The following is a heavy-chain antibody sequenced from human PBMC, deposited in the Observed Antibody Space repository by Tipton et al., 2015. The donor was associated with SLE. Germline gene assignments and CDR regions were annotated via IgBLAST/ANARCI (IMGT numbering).Heavy chain of an antibody. D-gene: IGHD2-21*01. CDR1: GFTFDDYT. J-gene: IGHJ4*02. CDR3: AKDHANSEGFDY. V-gene: IGHV3-9*01. CDR2: ISWNSGSI. Sequence: SLRLSCAASGFTFDDYTMHWVRQAPGKGLEWVSGISWNSGSIGYADSVKGRFTISRDNAKNSLYLQMNSLSAEDTALYYCAKDHANSEGFDYWGQGTLVTVSS.